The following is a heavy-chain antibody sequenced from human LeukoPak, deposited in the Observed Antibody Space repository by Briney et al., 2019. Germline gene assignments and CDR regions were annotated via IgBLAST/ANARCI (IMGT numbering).Heavy chain of an antibody. Sequence: GASVKVSCKASGYTFSSYGISWVRQAPGQGLEWMGWISAYDGNTNYAQKLQGRVTMTTDTATSIAYMELRSLRSDDTAVYYCARAVRGYSYAYLPYWGQGTLVTVSS. J-gene: IGHJ4*02. CDR3: ARAVRGYSYAYLPY. CDR2: ISAYDGNT. V-gene: IGHV1-18*01. CDR1: GYTFSSYG. D-gene: IGHD5-18*01.